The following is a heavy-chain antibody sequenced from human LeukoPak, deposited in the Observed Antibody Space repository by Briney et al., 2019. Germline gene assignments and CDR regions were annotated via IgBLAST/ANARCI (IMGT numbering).Heavy chain of an antibody. CDR1: GFTFSSYW. CDR3: AKSTSYDSLSSGSSLYYFDY. CDR2: IKTDGSEK. J-gene: IGHJ4*02. D-gene: IGHD3-10*02. V-gene: IGHV3-7*03. Sequence: GGSLRLSCAASGFTFSSYWMSWVRQAPGKGLEWVANIKTDGSEKYYVDSLKGRFTISRDNAKNSLYLQMNSLRAEDMALYYCAKSTSYDSLSSGSSLYYFDYWGQGTLVTVSS.